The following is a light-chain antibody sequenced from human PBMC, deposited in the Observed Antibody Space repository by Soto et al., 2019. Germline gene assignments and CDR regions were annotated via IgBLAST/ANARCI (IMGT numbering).Light chain of an antibody. CDR2: NNN. J-gene: IGLJ1*01. Sequence: QSVLSQPPSASGTPGQRVTISCSGGSSNIGTNAVNWYQQLPGTAPKLLIYNNNQRPSGVPDRFSGSKSGTSASLAISGLQSDDEAASYCAAWHDSLNGYVFGTGTKVTVL. V-gene: IGLV1-44*01. CDR3: AAWHDSLNGYV. CDR1: SSNIGTNA.